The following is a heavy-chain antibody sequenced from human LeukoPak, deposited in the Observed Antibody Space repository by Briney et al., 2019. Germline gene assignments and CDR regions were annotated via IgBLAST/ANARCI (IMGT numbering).Heavy chain of an antibody. CDR2: IYPGDSDT. V-gene: IGHV5-51*01. J-gene: IGHJ4*02. CDR1: GYSFSIYW. CDR3: ARQDPAGEYYFDH. D-gene: IGHD3-10*01. Sequence: GESLKISCKGSGYSFSIYWIGWVRQMPGKGLEWMGIIYPGDSDTRYSPSFQGQVTISADKSLSTAYLQWSSLKASDAAMYYCARQDPAGEYYFDHWGQGTLVTVST.